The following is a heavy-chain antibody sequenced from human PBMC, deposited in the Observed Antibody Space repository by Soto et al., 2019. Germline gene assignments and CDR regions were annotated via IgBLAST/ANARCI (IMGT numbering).Heavy chain of an antibody. CDR3: ARDDYYHTSGYYYFDY. J-gene: IGHJ4*02. V-gene: IGHV1-18*01. D-gene: IGHD3-22*01. CDR2: ISAYNDNT. Sequence: ASVKVSCKASGYTFTSYALSWVRQAPGQGLEWMGWISAYNDNTNYAQKLQGRVTMTTDTSTSTAYMELRSLRPDDTAVYYCARDDYYHTSGYYYFDYWGQGTLVTVSS. CDR1: GYTFTSYA.